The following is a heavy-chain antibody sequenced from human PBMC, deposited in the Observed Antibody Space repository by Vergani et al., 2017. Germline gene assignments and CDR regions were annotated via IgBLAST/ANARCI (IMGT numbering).Heavy chain of an antibody. D-gene: IGHD2-21*02. Sequence: EVQLVESGGGLVKPGGSLRLSCAASGFTFSNAWMSWVRQAPGKGLEWVGRIKSKTDGGTTDYAAPVKGRFTISRDDSKNTLYLQMNSLKTEDTAVYDCTTGGDPYYYYYMDVWGKGTTVTVSS. CDR1: GFTFSNAW. CDR3: TTGGDPYYYYYMDV. J-gene: IGHJ6*03. V-gene: IGHV3-15*01. CDR2: IKSKTDGGTT.